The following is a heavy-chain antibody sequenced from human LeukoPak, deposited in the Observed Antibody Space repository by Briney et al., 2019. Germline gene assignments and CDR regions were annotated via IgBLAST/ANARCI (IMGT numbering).Heavy chain of an antibody. D-gene: IGHD3-10*01. J-gene: IGHJ4*02. V-gene: IGHV3-21*01. CDR2: ISSSSSYI. Sequence: GGSLRLSCAASGFTFSSYSMNWVRQAPGKGLEWVSSISSSSSYIYYADSVKGRFTISRDNAKNSLYLQMNSLRAEDTAVYYCATAMNYYGSGSSDYWGQGTLVTVSS. CDR3: ATAMNYYGSGSSDY. CDR1: GFTFSSYS.